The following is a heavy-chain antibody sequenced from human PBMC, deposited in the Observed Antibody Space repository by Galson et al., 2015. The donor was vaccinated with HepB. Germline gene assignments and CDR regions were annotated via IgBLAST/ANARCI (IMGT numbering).Heavy chain of an antibody. D-gene: IGHD6-19*01. V-gene: IGHV6-1*01. CDR2: TYYRSKWYN. Sequence: CAISGDSVSSNSAAWNWIRQSPSRGLEWLGRTYYRSKWYNDYAVSVKSRITINPDTSKNQFSLQLNSVTPEDTAVYYCARVGYSSGWDHGGYYYMDVWGKGTTVTVSS. J-gene: IGHJ6*03. CDR3: ARVGYSSGWDHGGYYYMDV. CDR1: GDSVSSNSAA.